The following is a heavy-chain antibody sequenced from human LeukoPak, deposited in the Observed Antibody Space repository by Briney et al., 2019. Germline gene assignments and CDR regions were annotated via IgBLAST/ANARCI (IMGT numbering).Heavy chain of an antibody. D-gene: IGHD3-10*01. CDR1: GFPISSHW. CDR3: ARVRYPITMVRASWYFDL. Sequence: GGSLRHSRAASGFPISSHWMSCVRQAPGKGMERVANIKQDGSEKDYVDSVKGRFTISRDNAKNSLYLQMNSLRAEDTAVYYCARVRYPITMVRASWYFDLWGRGALVIVSS. V-gene: IGHV3-7*01. J-gene: IGHJ2*01. CDR2: IKQDGSEK.